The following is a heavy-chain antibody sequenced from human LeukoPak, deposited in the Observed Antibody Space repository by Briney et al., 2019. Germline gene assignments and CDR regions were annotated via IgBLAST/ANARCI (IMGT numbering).Heavy chain of an antibody. Sequence: ASVTVSCKASGYTFTGYGISWVRQAPGQGLEWMGIINPSGGSTSYAQKFQGRVTMTRDTSTSTVYMELSSLRSEDTAVYYCARDSSSWNYYFDYWGQGTLVTVSS. CDR1: GYTFTGYG. J-gene: IGHJ4*02. CDR2: INPSGGST. D-gene: IGHD6-13*01. CDR3: ARDSSSWNYYFDY. V-gene: IGHV1-46*01.